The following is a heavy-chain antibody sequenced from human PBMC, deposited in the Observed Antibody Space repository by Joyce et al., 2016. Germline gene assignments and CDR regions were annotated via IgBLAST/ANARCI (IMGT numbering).Heavy chain of an antibody. V-gene: IGHV2-5*01. CDR3: AHSVRPYYYDSTSYWSYFDF. Sequence: QITLKESGPTLVKPTQTLTLTCTFSGFSLDTDGVGVGCIRQPPGEALEWLALIYWSDDKRHSPTLKSRLTIAKDTSKNQVVLTMTNMDPVDTATYYCAHSVRPYYYDSTSYWSYFDFWGQGTLVTVSS. CDR2: IYWSDDK. J-gene: IGHJ4*02. CDR1: GFSLDTDGVG. D-gene: IGHD3-22*01.